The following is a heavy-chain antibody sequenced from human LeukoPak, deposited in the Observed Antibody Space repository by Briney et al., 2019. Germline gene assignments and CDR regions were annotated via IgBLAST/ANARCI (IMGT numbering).Heavy chain of an antibody. CDR1: GFTFSSYG. CDR3: AKASERITYYYYGMDV. D-gene: IGHD2/OR15-2a*01. J-gene: IGHJ6*02. V-gene: IGHV3-30*18. CDR2: ISYDGSNK. Sequence: GGSLRLSCAASGFTFSSYGMHWARQAPGKGLEWVAVISYDGSNKYYADSVKGRFTISRDNSKNTLYLQMNSLRAEDTAVYYCAKASERITYYYYGMDVWGQGTTVTVSS.